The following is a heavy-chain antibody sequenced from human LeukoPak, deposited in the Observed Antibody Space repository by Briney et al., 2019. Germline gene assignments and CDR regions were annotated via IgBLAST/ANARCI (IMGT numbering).Heavy chain of an antibody. V-gene: IGHV1-2*04. CDR2: INPNRGGT. Sequence: ASVKVSCKASGYTFTGYYMHWVRQAPGQGLEWMGWINPNRGGTNYAQKFQGWVTMTRDTSISTAYMELSRLRSDDTAVYYCARAGIAAAGDLWGQGTLVTVSS. CDR3: ARAGIAAAGDL. CDR1: GYTFTGYY. J-gene: IGHJ4*02. D-gene: IGHD6-13*01.